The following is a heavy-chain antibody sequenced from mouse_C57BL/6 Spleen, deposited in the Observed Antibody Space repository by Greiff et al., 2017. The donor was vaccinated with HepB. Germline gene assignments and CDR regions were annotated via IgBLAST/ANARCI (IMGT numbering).Heavy chain of an antibody. CDR3: SRADYGNSEFAD. J-gene: IGHJ3*01. D-gene: IGHD2-1*01. CDR1: GYTFSSYW. V-gene: IGHV1-64*01. CDR2: IYPNGGST. Sequence: QVQLQQSGAELVKPGASVKMSCKASGYTFSSYWMNWVKQRPGQGLEWIGMIYPNGGSTNYNEKFKSKATLTADKSSSTAYMQLSSLTSADSAVYYCSRADYGNSEFADWGQGTLVTVSA.